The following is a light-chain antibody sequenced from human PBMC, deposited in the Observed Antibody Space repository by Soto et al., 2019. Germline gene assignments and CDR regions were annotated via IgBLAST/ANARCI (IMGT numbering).Light chain of an antibody. Sequence: EIVLTQSPGTLSLSPGDRATLSCRASQSVSRSYLGWYQQKPGQAPRLLIYGASSRATGIPDRFSGSGSGTVFTLTISRLEPADFAVYYCQQYGSSPPWTFGQGTKVDIK. CDR1: QSVSRSY. J-gene: IGKJ1*01. CDR3: QQYGSSPPWT. V-gene: IGKV3-20*01. CDR2: GAS.